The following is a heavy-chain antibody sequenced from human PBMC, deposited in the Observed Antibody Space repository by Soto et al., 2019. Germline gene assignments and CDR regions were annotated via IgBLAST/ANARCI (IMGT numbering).Heavy chain of an antibody. V-gene: IGHV3-64*01. CDR1: GFTFSSYA. CDR3: ARGGRGYEFYY. CDR2: ISSNGGST. D-gene: IGHD5-12*01. Sequence: EVQLVESGGGLVQPGGSLRLSCAASGFTFSSYAMHWVRQAPGKGLEYVSGISSNGGSTDYANSVKGRFTISRDNSKNTLDLKMGRLSAEDMAVYYCARGGRGYEFYYWGQGTLVTVSS. J-gene: IGHJ4*02.